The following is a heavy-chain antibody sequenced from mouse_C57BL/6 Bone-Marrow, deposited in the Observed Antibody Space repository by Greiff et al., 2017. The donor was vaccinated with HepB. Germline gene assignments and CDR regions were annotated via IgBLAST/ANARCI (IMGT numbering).Heavy chain of an antibody. CDR2: IDPEDGET. Sequence: VQLQQSGAELVKPGASVKLSCTASGFNIKDYYMHWVKQRTEQGLEWIGRIDPEDGETKYAPKFQGKATITAYTSSNTAYLQLSSLTSEDTAVYYCARPLITTVVAGNYFDYWGQGTTLTVSS. CDR1: GFNIKDYY. CDR3: ARPLITTVVAGNYFDY. D-gene: IGHD1-1*01. J-gene: IGHJ2*01. V-gene: IGHV14-2*01.